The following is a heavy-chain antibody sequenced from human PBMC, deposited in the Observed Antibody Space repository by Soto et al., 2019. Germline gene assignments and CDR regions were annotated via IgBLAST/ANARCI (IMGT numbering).Heavy chain of an antibody. Sequence: SVKVSCKASGGTFSSYTISWVRQAPGQGLEWMGSIIPILGIANYAQKFQGRVTITADKSTGTAYMELSSLRSEDTAVYYCTRGSLYCSSTSCRGIYYYYYMDVWGKGTTVTVSS. CDR1: GGTFSSYT. CDR3: TRGSLYCSSTSCRGIYYYYYMDV. D-gene: IGHD2-2*01. J-gene: IGHJ6*03. V-gene: IGHV1-69*02. CDR2: IIPILGIA.